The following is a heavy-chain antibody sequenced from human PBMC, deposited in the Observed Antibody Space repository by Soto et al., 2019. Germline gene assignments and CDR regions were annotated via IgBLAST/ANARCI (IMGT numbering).Heavy chain of an antibody. J-gene: IGHJ5*02. V-gene: IGHV1-18*01. Sequence: QVQLVQSGAEVKKPGSSVKVSCKASGGTFSSYAISWVRQAPGQGLEWMGWISAYNGNTNYAQKLQGRVTMTTDTSTSTAYMELRSLRSDDTAVYYCARDFGGDFRGVSVPFDPWGQGTLVTVSS. CDR1: GGTFSSYA. CDR2: ISAYNGNT. CDR3: ARDFGGDFRGVSVPFDP. D-gene: IGHD3-16*02.